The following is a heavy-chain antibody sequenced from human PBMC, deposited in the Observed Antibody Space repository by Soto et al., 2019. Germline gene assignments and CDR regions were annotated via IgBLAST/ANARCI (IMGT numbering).Heavy chain of an antibody. CDR2: ISAYNGNT. D-gene: IGHD3-22*01. Sequence: GASVKVSCKASGYTFTSYGISWVRQAPGQGLEWMGWISAYNGNTNYAQKLQGRVTMTTDTSTSTAYMELRSLRSDDTAVYYCARAHYYDSSGYYRTWGQGTLVTVS. CDR3: ARAHYYDSSGYYRT. CDR1: GYTFTSYG. J-gene: IGHJ4*02. V-gene: IGHV1-18*01.